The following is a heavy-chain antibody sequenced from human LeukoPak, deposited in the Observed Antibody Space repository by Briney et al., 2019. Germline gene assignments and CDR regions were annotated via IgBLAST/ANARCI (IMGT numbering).Heavy chain of an antibody. V-gene: IGHV4-39*01. J-gene: IGHJ5*02. Sequence: SETLSLTCTVSGGSISSSSYYWGCIRQSPGKGLEWIGSIYYSGSTYYNPSLKSRVTISVDTSKNQFSLKVRSVTAADTAVYYCARRPRGDYKAWFDPWGQGTLVTVSS. CDR3: ARRPRGDYKAWFDP. CDR2: IYYSGST. CDR1: GGSISSSSYY. D-gene: IGHD5-24*01.